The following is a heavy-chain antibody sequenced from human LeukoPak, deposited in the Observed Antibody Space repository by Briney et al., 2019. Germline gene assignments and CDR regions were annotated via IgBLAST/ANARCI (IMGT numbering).Heavy chain of an antibody. D-gene: IGHD4-23*01. CDR1: GYTFTSYY. J-gene: IGHJ4*02. V-gene: IGHV1-46*01. CDR3: ARAAVVTRTLDY. Sequence: ASVKVSCKASGYTFTSYYMHWVRQAPGQGLEWMGIINPSGGSTSYTQKFQGRVTMTRDTSTSTVYMELSSLRSEDTAVYYCARAAVVTRTLDYWGQGTLVTVSS. CDR2: INPSGGST.